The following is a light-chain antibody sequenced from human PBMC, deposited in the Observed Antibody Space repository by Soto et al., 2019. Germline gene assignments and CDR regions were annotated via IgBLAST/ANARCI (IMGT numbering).Light chain of an antibody. J-gene: IGLJ1*01. CDR1: RRDVGGYNY. CDR2: EVT. Sequence: QSVLTQPASVSGSPGQSITISCTGTRRDVGGYNYVSWYQQYPGNSPKLLIYEVTHRPSGVSNRFSGSKSGNTASLTISGLQAEDEADYYCSSYTISNTLPFVFGTGTKV. CDR3: SSYTISNTLPFV. V-gene: IGLV2-14*01.